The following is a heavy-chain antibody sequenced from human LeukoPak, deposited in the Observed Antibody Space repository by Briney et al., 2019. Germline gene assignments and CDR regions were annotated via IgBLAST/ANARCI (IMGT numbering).Heavy chain of an antibody. CDR3: ARGSARGARFYGADFDY. J-gene: IGHJ4*02. Sequence: SETLSLTCTVSGGSISSYYWSWIRQPAGKGLEWIGRIYTSGSTNYNPSPKSRVTMSVDTSKNQFSLKLSSVTAADTAVYYCARGSARGARFYGADFDYWGQGTLVTVSS. D-gene: IGHD4-17*01. CDR2: IYTSGST. V-gene: IGHV4-4*07. CDR1: GGSISSYY.